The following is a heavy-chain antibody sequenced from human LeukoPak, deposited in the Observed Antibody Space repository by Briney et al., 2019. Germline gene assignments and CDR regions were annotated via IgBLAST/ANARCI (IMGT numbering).Heavy chain of an antibody. Sequence: SETLSFTCTVSGGSISSSSYYWGWIRQPPGKGLEWIGSIYYSGSTYYNPSLKSRVTISVDTSKNQFSLKLSSVTAADTAVYYCARTYCSSTSCYLLGTRWFDPWGQGTLVTVSS. D-gene: IGHD2-2*01. CDR3: ARTYCSSTSCYLLGTRWFDP. CDR1: GGSISSSSYY. CDR2: IYYSGST. J-gene: IGHJ5*02. V-gene: IGHV4-39*07.